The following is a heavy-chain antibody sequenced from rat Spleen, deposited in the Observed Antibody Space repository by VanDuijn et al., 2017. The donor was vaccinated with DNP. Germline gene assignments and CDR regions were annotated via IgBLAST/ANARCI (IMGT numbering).Heavy chain of an antibody. CDR2: ISPSGGST. CDR1: GFTFSDYD. V-gene: IGHV5-19*01. CDR3: TTHDWGS. J-gene: IGHJ2*01. D-gene: IGHD1-7*01. Sequence: EVQLVESGGGLVQPGRSLKLSCAASGFTFSDYDMAWIRQAPTKGLEWVASISPSGGSTYYRDSVKGRFTLSRDNAKSTLYLQMDSLRSEDTATYYCTTHDWGSWGQGVMVTVSS.